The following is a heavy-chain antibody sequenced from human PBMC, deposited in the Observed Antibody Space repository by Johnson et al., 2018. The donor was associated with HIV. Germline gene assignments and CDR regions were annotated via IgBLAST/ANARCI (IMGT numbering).Heavy chain of an antibody. D-gene: IGHD6-6*01. CDR3: ATAARLFDAFDI. Sequence: VQLVESGGGLVQPGGSLRLSCAASGFTVSSNYMSWVRQAPGKGLEWVSRINSDGSSTTYADSVKGRFTISRDNSKNTLYLQMNSLRAEDTAVYYCATAARLFDAFDIWGQGTMVTVSS. V-gene: IGHV3-53*01. CDR1: GFTVSSNY. J-gene: IGHJ3*02. CDR2: INSDGSST.